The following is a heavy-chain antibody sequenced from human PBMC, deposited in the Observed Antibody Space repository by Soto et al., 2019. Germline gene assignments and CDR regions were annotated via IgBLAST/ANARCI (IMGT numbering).Heavy chain of an antibody. CDR3: ARHQAGYCGGDCYTHFDS. CDR2: VYYSGGT. J-gene: IGHJ4*02. Sequence: SETLSLTCAVSGGSIHYYSLSWIRQPPGAGLEWIGYVYYSGGTNYNPFLKSRATISKDTSNHQLSLKLSSVTAADTAVYYCARHQAGYCGGDCYTHFDSWGQGILVTVSS. CDR1: GGSIHYYS. V-gene: IGHV4-59*08. D-gene: IGHD2-21*02.